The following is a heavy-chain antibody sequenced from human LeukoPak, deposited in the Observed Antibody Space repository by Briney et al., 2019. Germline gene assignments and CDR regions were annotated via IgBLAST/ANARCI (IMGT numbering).Heavy chain of an antibody. CDR1: GFTFSSYA. CDR3: ARDSSSSWYNPWGY. J-gene: IGHJ4*02. V-gene: IGHV3-30-3*01. D-gene: IGHD6-13*01. CDR2: ISYDGSNK. Sequence: GGSLRLSCAASGFTFSSYAMHWVRQAPGKGLEWVAVISYDGSNKYYADSVKGRFTISRDNSKNTLYLQMNSLRAEDTAVYYCARDSSSSWYNPWGYWGQGTLVTVPS.